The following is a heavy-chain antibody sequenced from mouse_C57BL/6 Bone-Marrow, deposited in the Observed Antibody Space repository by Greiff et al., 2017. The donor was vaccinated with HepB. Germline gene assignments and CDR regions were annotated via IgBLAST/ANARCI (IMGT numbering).Heavy chain of an antibody. CDR2: ISNGGGST. Sequence: VQLKESGGGLVQPGGSLKLSCAASGFTFSDYYMYWVRQTPEKRLEWVAYISNGGGSTYYPDTVKGRFTISRDNAKNTLYLQMSRLKSEDTAMYYCARPGNDYDGRYFDVWGTGTTVTVSS. D-gene: IGHD2-4*01. V-gene: IGHV5-12*01. CDR1: GFTFSDYY. J-gene: IGHJ1*03. CDR3: ARPGNDYDGRYFDV.